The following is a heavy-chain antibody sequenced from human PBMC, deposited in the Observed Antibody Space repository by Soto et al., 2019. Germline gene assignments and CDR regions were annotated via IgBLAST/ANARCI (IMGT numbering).Heavy chain of an antibody. J-gene: IGHJ4*02. V-gene: IGHV4-59*08. CDR2: IYYDGSS. CDR1: GGSISNYY. D-gene: IGHD3-9*01. CDR3: ARHPGYYDILTGYTTYYFDY. Sequence: SETLSLTCTVFGGSISNYYWNWIRQPPGKGLEWIGYIYYDGSSNYNPSLKSRVTISLDTPKNQFSLKLSSVTAADTAVYYCARHPGYYDILTGYTTYYFDYWGQGILVTVSS.